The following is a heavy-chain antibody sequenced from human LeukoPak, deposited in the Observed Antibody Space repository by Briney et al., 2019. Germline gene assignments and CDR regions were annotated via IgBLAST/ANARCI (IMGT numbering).Heavy chain of an antibody. CDR3: ARDFGGDFWSGYYTHYYYYGMDV. CDR2: IGTAGDT. J-gene: IGHJ6*02. D-gene: IGHD3-3*01. Sequence: GGSLRPSCAASGFTFSSYDMHWVRQATGKGLEWVSGIGTAGDTYYADSVKGRFTISRDNSKNTLYLQMNSLRAEDTAVYYCARDFGGDFWSGYYTHYYYYGMDVWGQGTTVTVSS. CDR1: GFTFSSYD. V-gene: IGHV3-13*01.